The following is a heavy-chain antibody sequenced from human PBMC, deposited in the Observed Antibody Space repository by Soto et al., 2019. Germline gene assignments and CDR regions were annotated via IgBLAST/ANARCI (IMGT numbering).Heavy chain of an antibody. J-gene: IGHJ4*02. V-gene: IGHV1-69*02. CDR2: IIPILGIA. CDR3: GTGIAAAGTDDY. CDR1: GGTFSSYT. D-gene: IGHD6-13*01. Sequence: SVKVSCKASGGTFSSYTISWVRQSPGQGLEWMGRIIPILGIANYAQKFQGRVTITADKSTSTAYMELSSLRSEDTAVYYCGTGIAAAGTDDYWGQGTLVTVSS.